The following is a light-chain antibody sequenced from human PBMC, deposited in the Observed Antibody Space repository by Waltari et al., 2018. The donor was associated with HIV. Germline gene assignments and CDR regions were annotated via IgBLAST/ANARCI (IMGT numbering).Light chain of an antibody. V-gene: IGLV1-47*01. CDR1: RSKLGSNY. J-gene: IGLJ2*01. Sequence: QSVLTQPPSASGTPGQGVTISCSGSRSKLGSNYVYWYQQLPGTAPKLLIYRNNQRPSGVPDRFSGSKAGTSASLAISGLRSEDEADYYCATWDDSLSVVVFGGGTKLTVL. CDR3: ATWDDSLSVVV. CDR2: RNN.